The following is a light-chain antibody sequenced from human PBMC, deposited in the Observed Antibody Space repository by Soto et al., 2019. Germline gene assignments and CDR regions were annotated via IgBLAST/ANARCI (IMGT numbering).Light chain of an antibody. CDR2: EVS. V-gene: IGLV2-8*01. CDR1: RSDVGVYNY. J-gene: IGLJ1*01. Sequence: QSVLTQPPSASGSPGQSVTISCTGTRSDVGVYNYVSWYQQHPGKAPKLMIYEVSKRPSGVPDRFSGSKSGNTASLTVSGLQAEDEADYYCSSYAGSNWFVFGTGTKVTVL. CDR3: SSYAGSNWFV.